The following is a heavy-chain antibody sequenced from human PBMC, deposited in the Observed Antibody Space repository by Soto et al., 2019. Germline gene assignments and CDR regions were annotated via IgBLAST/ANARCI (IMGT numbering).Heavy chain of an antibody. CDR1: GFTFSSYA. Sequence: EVQLLESGGGLVQPGGSLRLSCAASGFTFSSYAMSWVRQAPGKGLEWVSAISGSGGSTYYADSVKGRFTISRDNSKNTLYLHMNSLRVEDTAVYSCAEGWGWELEGWGQGTLVIVSS. V-gene: IGHV3-23*01. CDR3: AEGWGWELEG. D-gene: IGHD1-26*01. CDR2: ISGSGGST. J-gene: IGHJ4*02.